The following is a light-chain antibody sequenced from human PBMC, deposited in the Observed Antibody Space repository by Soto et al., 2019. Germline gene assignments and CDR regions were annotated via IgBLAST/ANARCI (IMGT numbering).Light chain of an antibody. J-gene: IGKJ5*01. CDR2: AAS. V-gene: IGKV1-39*01. CDR1: QGINTY. CDR3: QQRQYWPPIT. Sequence: DIQMTQSPSSLSESAGDRVTITCRASQGINTYLNWYQQKPGKAPKLLIYAASNFQSGVPSRFSGSGSGTHFTLTISSLEPEDFAIYYCQQRQYWPPITFGQGTRLEIK.